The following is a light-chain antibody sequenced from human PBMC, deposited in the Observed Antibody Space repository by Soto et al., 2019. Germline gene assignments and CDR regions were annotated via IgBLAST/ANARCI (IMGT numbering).Light chain of an antibody. CDR2: KAP. V-gene: IGKV1-5*03. Sequence: DIQMTQSPSTLSASVGDRVTITCRASQSISTWLAWYQQKPGKAPKLLIYKAPSLRNVVPSRFSGSGSGTEFTLTIYSLPPDDFASYYCQQYNGYPHTFGQGTKLEIK. J-gene: IGKJ2*01. CDR1: QSISTW. CDR3: QQYNGYPHT.